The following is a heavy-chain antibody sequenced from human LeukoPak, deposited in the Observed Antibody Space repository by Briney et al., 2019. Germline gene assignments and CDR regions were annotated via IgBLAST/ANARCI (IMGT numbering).Heavy chain of an antibody. CDR2: IYYSGST. D-gene: IGHD3-10*01. V-gene: IGHV4-39*07. CDR1: GGSISSSSYY. J-gene: IGHJ4*02. CDR3: ARLSARVTMVRGVIEEDY. Sequence: PSETLSLTCTVSGGSISSSSYYWGWIRQPPGKGLEWIGSIYYSGSTYYNPSLKSRVTISVDTSKNQFSLKLSSVTAADAAVYYCARLSARVTMVRGVIEEDYWGQGTLVTVSS.